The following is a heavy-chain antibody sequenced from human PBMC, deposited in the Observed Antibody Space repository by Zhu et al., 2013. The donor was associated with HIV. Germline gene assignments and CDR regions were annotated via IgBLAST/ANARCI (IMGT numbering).Heavy chain of an antibody. CDR1: GGSISSGGYY. J-gene: IGHJ4*02. V-gene: IGHV4-31*03. D-gene: IGHD2-2*01. CDR3: ARVDCSSTSCYRRFDY. CDR2: IYYSGST. Sequence: QVQLQESGPGLVKPSQTLSLTCTVSGGSISSGGYYWSWIRQHPGKGLEWIGYIYYSGSTYYNPSLKSRVTISVDTSKNQFSLKLSSVTAADTAVYYCARVDCSSTSCYRRFDYWGQGTLVTVSS.